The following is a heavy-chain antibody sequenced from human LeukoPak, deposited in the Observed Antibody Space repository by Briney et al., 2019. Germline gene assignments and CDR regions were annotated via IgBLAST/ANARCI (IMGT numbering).Heavy chain of an antibody. D-gene: IGHD6-19*01. CDR2: INSDGSST. J-gene: IGHJ6*03. CDR3: ASSRPNLIAVESIYYYYYYMDV. CDR1: GFTFSSYW. Sequence: PGGSLRLSCAASGFTFSSYWMHWVRQAPGKGLVWVSRINSDGSSTSYADSVKGRFTISRDNAKNTLYLQMNSLRAEDTAVYYCASSRPNLIAVESIYYYYYYMDVWGKGTTVTISS. V-gene: IGHV3-74*01.